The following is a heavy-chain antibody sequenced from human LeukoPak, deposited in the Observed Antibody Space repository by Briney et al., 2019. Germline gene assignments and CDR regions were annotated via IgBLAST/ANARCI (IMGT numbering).Heavy chain of an antibody. D-gene: IGHD6-13*01. J-gene: IGHJ4*02. CDR2: IYYSGTT. V-gene: IGHV4-59*12. Sequence: SETLSLTCTVSGGSISSYYWTWIRQPPGKGLEWIGYIYYSGTTYYNPSLKSRVTISVDTSKNQFSLKLSSVTAADTAVYYCARSDAAVQDYWGQGTLVTVSS. CDR1: GGSISSYY. CDR3: ARSDAAVQDY.